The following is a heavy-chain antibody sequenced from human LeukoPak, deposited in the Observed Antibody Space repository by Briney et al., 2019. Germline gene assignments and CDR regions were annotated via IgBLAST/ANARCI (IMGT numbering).Heavy chain of an antibody. Sequence: LAGGSLRLXCAASGFTVSSNYMSWVRQAPGKGLEWVSVIYSGGSTYDADSVKGRFTISRDNSKNTLYLQMNSLRAEDTAVYYCAKDSAPEVLTPPDYWGQGTLVTVSS. V-gene: IGHV3-66*02. CDR2: IYSGGST. CDR3: AKDSAPEVLTPPDY. J-gene: IGHJ4*02. CDR1: GFTVSSNY. D-gene: IGHD2-8*01.